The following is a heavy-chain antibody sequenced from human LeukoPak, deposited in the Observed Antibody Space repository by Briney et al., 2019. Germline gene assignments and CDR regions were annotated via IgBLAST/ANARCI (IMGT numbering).Heavy chain of an antibody. V-gene: IGHV1-2*02. CDR2: INPNSGGT. Sequence: ASVKVSCKASGYTFTVYYMHWVRQAPGQGLEWMGWINPNSGGTNYAQKFQGRVTMTRDTSISTAYMELSRLRSDDTAVYYCARHIGYSYGPTLDYWGQGTLVTVSS. J-gene: IGHJ4*02. CDR3: ARHIGYSYGPTLDY. D-gene: IGHD5-18*01. CDR1: GYTFTVYY.